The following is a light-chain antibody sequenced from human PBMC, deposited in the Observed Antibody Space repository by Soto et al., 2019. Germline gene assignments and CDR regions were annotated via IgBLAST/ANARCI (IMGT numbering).Light chain of an antibody. J-gene: IGKJ1*01. Sequence: EIVMTHSPATLSVSPGERATLSCRASQSVSSSLAWYQQKPGQAPRLLIYGASTRATGIPARFSGSGSGTEFTLNISSLQSEDFAVYYCQQYNNWWTFGQGTKVEIK. CDR2: GAS. CDR1: QSVSSS. CDR3: QQYNNWWT. V-gene: IGKV3-15*01.